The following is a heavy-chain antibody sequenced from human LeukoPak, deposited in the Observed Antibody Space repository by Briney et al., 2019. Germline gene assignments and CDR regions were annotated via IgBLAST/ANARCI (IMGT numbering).Heavy chain of an antibody. CDR1: GYTFTSYG. V-gene: IGHV1-18*01. CDR3: ARTPRSGNWFDP. Sequence: ASVKVSCKASGYTFTSYGISWVRQAPGQGLEWMGWISAYNGNTNCAQKLQGRVTMTTDTSTSTAYMELRSLRSDDTAVYYCARTPRSGNWFDPWGQGTLVTVSS. J-gene: IGHJ5*02. CDR2: ISAYNGNT. D-gene: IGHD1-14*01.